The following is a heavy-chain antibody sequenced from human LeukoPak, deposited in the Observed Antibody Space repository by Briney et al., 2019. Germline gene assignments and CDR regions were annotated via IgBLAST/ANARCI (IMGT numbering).Heavy chain of an antibody. J-gene: IGHJ6*02. D-gene: IGHD3-22*01. CDR2: ISNDEENK. V-gene: IGHV3-30*18. CDR1: GFTFSSHG. CDR3: AKDPSSGWYRWGMDV. Sequence: GRSLGLSCGTSGFTFSSHGMHWVRQAPGRGLVWVALISNDEENKYYVDPVKGRFTISRDNSKNTLYLQMDSLRPEDTAVYYCAKDPSSGWYRWGMDVWGQGTTVTVSS.